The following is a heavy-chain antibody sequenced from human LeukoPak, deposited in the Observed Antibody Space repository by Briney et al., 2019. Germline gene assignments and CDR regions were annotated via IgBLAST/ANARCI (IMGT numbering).Heavy chain of an antibody. D-gene: IGHD1-26*01. Sequence: GGSLRLSCAASGFTFDDYGMNWVRQPPGKGLEWVCNINWNGGSTSYADSLKGRLTISRDNAKSSLYLQMNSLRAEDSGIYYCAKAFRIVGIGNPDDAFDVWGQGTVVTVS. V-gene: IGHV3-20*04. CDR1: GFTFDDYG. CDR2: INWNGGST. CDR3: AKAFRIVGIGNPDDAFDV. J-gene: IGHJ3*01.